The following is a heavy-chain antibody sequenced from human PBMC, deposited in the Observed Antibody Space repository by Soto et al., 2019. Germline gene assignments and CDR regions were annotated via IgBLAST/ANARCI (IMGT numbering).Heavy chain of an antibody. Sequence: SETLSLTCAVYGGSFSGYYLSWIRQPPGKGLEWIGEINHSGSTNYNPSLKSRVTISVDTSKNQFSLKLSSVTAADTAVYYCARGGSIVVVTAALEGFDPWGQGTLVTVSP. CDR2: INHSGST. CDR3: ARGGSIVVVTAALEGFDP. J-gene: IGHJ5*02. D-gene: IGHD2-2*01. V-gene: IGHV4-34*01. CDR1: GGSFSGYY.